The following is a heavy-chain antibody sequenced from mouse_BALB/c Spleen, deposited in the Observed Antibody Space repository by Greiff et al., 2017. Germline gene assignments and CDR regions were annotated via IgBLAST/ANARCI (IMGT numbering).Heavy chain of an antibody. CDR1: GYNFTSYW. Sequence: VQLQQPGAELVKPGTSVKLSCKASGYNFTSYWINWVKLRPGQGLEWIGDIYPGSGSTNYNEKFKSKATLTVDTSSSTAYMQLSSLASEDSALYYCARETRFDYWGQGTTLTVSS. J-gene: IGHJ2*01. D-gene: IGHD2-13*01. V-gene: IGHV1-55*01. CDR2: IYPGSGST. CDR3: ARETRFDY.